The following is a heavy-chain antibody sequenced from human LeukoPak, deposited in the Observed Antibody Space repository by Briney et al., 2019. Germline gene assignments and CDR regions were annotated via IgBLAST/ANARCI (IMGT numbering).Heavy chain of an antibody. CDR3: GVGASSASEFDY. Sequence: GGSLRLSCAASGFTFSDYALNWVRQAPGKGLEWISSITGSSYNKYYAESLKGRVTISRDNAKNSLYLQMDSLRAEDTAVNYCGVGASSASEFDYWGQGTLVTVSS. D-gene: IGHD1-26*01. J-gene: IGHJ4*02. CDR1: GFTFSDYA. V-gene: IGHV3-21*01. CDR2: ITGSSYNK.